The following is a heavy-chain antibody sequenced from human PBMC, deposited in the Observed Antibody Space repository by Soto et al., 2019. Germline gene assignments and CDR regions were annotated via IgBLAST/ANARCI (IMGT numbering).Heavy chain of an antibody. CDR3: ARHSGYCSSTTCRRPRYYYMDV. CDR1: GGSFSGYY. D-gene: IGHD2-2*01. J-gene: IGHJ6*03. V-gene: IGHV4-34*01. Sequence: PSETLSLTCAVYGGSFSGYYWSWIRQPPGKGLEWIGEINHSGSTNYNPSLKSRVTISVDTSKNQFSLKLSSVTAADTAVYYCARHSGYCSSTTCRRPRYYYMDVWGKGTTVTVSS. CDR2: INHSGST.